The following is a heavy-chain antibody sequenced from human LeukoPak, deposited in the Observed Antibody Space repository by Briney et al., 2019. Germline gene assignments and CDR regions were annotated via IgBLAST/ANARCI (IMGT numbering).Heavy chain of an antibody. J-gene: IGHJ4*02. CDR2: ISGSGSST. Sequence: GGSLRLSCAASGFTFRTYAMSWVRQAPGKGLEWVSTISGSGSSTYYADSVKGRFTISRDNSKNTLYLQMDSLRAEDTVIYYCAKDPGYCSYSSCYGTLDYWGQGTLVTVSS. CDR3: AKDPGYCSYSSCYGTLDY. V-gene: IGHV3-23*01. CDR1: GFTFRTYA. D-gene: IGHD2-2*01.